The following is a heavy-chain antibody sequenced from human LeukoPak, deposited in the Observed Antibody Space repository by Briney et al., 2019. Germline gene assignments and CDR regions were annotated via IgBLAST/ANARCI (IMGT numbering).Heavy chain of an antibody. CDR2: IKEDGSET. CDR3: ARETPRRGETRDGYR. J-gene: IGHJ4*02. Sequence: PGGSLRLSCAASGCIFKKYWMNWVRQAPGKGLECLANIKEDGSETYYADSVKGRFTISRDNPKNLLFLQINSLRVEETAVYYCARETPRRGETRDGYRWGQGTVVTVSS. D-gene: IGHD5-24*01. CDR1: GCIFKKYW. V-gene: IGHV3-7*01.